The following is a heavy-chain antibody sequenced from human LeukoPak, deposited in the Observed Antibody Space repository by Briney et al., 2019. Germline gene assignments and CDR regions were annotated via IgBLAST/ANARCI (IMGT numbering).Heavy chain of an antibody. Sequence: PSETLSLTCTVSGGSISSYYWSWIRQPPGKGLEWIGYIYYSGSANYNPSLKSRVTISVDTSKNQFSLKLSSVTAADTAVYYCARGSDFWSGSFNWFDPWGQGTLVTVSS. V-gene: IGHV4-59*01. CDR1: GGSISSYY. CDR3: ARGSDFWSGSFNWFDP. J-gene: IGHJ5*02. CDR2: IYYSGSA. D-gene: IGHD3-3*01.